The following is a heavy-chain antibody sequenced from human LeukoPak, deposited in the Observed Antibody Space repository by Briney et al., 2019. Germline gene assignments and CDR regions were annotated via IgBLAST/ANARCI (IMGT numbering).Heavy chain of an antibody. V-gene: IGHV4-38-2*02. J-gene: IGHJ3*02. D-gene: IGHD6-13*01. CDR3: ARYSSSWSRDAFDI. CDR1: GYSISSGYN. CDR2: IYHSGST. Sequence: PSETLSLTCTVSGYSISSGYNWGWIRQPPGKGLEWIGSIYHSGSTYYNPSLKSRVTISVDTSKNQFSLKLSSVTAADTAVYYCARYSSSWSRDAFDIWGQGTMVTVSS.